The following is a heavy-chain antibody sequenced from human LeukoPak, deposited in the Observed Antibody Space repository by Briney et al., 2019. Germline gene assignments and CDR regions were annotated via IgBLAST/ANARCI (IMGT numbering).Heavy chain of an antibody. CDR3: ARAAFQSAASAPFDP. CDR2: INTSGST. CDR1: GGSISSYY. V-gene: IGHV4-4*07. Sequence: PSETLSLTCTVSGGSISSYYWTWIRQPAGKGLEWIGRINTSGSTKYKASLKSRVTMSVDTSKNQFSLNLSSVTAADTAVYYCARAAFQSAASAPFDPWGQGTLVTVSS. D-gene: IGHD6-13*01. J-gene: IGHJ5*02.